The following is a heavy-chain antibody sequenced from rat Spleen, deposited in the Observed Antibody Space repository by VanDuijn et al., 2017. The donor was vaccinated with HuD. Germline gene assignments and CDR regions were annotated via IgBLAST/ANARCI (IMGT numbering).Heavy chain of an antibody. CDR1: GFTFNRYW. J-gene: IGHJ4*01. V-gene: IGHV5-31*01. Sequence: EVQLVESGGGLVQPGRSLKLSCVASGFTFNRYWMTWIRQAPGKGLEWIACISTTGSDTYYLDSVKGRFTISRDNAKSALYLEMDSLRSEDTATFYCARQGLTTEGSGPRYYYVMDAWGQGASVTVSS. CDR2: ISTTGSDT. D-gene: IGHD1-11*01. CDR3: ARQGLTTEGSGPRYYYVMDA.